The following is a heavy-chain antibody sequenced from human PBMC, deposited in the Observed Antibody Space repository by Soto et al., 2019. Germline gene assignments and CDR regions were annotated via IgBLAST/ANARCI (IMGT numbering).Heavy chain of an antibody. V-gene: IGHV4-34*01. D-gene: IGHD3-16*02. CDR3: AGRNSLASVSLNFRELSNYKWIDP. Sequence: PSETLSLTCAVYGGSFSGYYWRWIRQPPGKGLEWIGEINHSGSTNYNPSLKSRVTISVDTSNNQFSLNLNSVTASDTAVYYCAGRNSLASVSLNFRELSNYKWIDPWGPGTLVTVSS. CDR2: INHSGST. J-gene: IGHJ5*02. CDR1: GGSFSGYY.